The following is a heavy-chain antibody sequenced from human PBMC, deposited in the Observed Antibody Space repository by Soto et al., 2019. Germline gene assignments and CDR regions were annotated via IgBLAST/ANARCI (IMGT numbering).Heavy chain of an antibody. CDR3: ARDDGDSGGGAFDI. J-gene: IGHJ3*02. Sequence: EVQLVESGGGLVQPGGSLRLSCAASGFTFSSYWMHWVRQAPGKGLVWVSRINSDGSSTSYADSVKGRFTISRDNAKNTLYLQMNSLRAADTAVYYCARDDGDSGGGAFDIWGQGTMVTVSS. D-gene: IGHD4-17*01. CDR2: INSDGSST. V-gene: IGHV3-74*01. CDR1: GFTFSSYW.